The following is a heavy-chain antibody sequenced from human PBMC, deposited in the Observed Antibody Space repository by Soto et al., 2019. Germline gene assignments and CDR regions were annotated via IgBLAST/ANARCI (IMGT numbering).Heavy chain of an antibody. J-gene: IGHJ6*02. CDR2: INPNSGGT. D-gene: IGHD5-18*01. V-gene: IGHV1-2*02. CDR1: GYTFTGYY. Sequence: ASVKVSCKASGYTFTGYYMHWVRQAPGQGLEWMGWINPNSGGTNYAQKFQGRVTMTRDTSISTAYMELSRLRSDDTAVYYCARRTHSASYSMDVWGQGTTVTVSS. CDR3: ARRTHSASYSMDV.